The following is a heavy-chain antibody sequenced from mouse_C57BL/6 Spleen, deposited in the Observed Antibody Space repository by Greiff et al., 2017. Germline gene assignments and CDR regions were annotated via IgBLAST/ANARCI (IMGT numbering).Heavy chain of an antibody. V-gene: IGHV1-7*01. CDR3: GRESDYFDY. CDR2: INPSSGYT. D-gene: IGHD1-3*01. J-gene: IGHJ2*01. CDR1: GYTFTSYW. Sequence: QVQLQQSGAELAKPGASVKLSCKASGYTFTSYWMHWVKQRPGQGLEWIGKINPSSGYTNYNQKFKNKATLTADKSSSTAYMQLSSLTYEDSAVYYCGRESDYFDYWGQGTTLTVSS.